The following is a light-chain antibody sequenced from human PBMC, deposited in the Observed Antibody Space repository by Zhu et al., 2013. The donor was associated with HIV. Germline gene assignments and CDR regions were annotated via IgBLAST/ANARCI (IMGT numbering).Light chain of an antibody. Sequence: DIVMTQSPLSLSVTPGEPASISCSSSQSLLHINGYNYLDWYLQKPGQSPQLLIYLGSSRASGVPDRFSARGSGTDFTLEISRVEAEDVGVYYCMQALQTPXTFGGGTKVEIK. J-gene: IGKJ4*01. V-gene: IGKV2-28*01. CDR1: QSLLHINGYNY. CDR2: LGS. CDR3: MQALQTPXT.